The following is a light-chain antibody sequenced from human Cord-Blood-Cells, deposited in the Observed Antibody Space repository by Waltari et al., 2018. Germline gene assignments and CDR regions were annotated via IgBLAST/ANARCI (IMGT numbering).Light chain of an antibody. J-gene: IGKJ2*01. Sequence: DIQMTQSPSPLPASVGDRVTITCRASQSISSWLAWYQQKPGKAPKLLIYDASSLESGVPSRFSGSGSGTEFTLTISSLQPDDFATYYCQQYNSYSYTFGQGTKLEIK. CDR3: QQYNSYSYT. CDR1: QSISSW. CDR2: DAS. V-gene: IGKV1-5*01.